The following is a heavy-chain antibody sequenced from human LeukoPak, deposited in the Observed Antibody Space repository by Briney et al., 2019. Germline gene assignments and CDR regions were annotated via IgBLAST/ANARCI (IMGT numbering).Heavy chain of an antibody. CDR3: ARVHYDYVWGSYRYHNFDY. Sequence: SETLSLTCAVYGGSFSGCYWSWIRQPPGKGLEWIGEINHSGSTNYNPSLKSRVTISVDTSKNQFSLKLSSVTAADTAVYYCARVHYDYVWGSYRYHNFDYWGQGTLVTVSS. D-gene: IGHD3-16*02. CDR1: GGSFSGCY. CDR2: INHSGST. V-gene: IGHV4-34*01. J-gene: IGHJ4*02.